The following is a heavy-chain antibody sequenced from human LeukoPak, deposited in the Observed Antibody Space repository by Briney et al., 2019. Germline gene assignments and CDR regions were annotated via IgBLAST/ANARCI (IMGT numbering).Heavy chain of an antibody. D-gene: IGHD6-13*01. CDR1: GGSISSYY. Sequence: PSETLSLTCTVSGGSISSYYWSWIRQVPEKGLEWIGYVYYTGTTNYNPSLKSRVTISVDTSKNQFSLNLSSVTAADTAVYYCVRGDYTTSWYWFDPWGQGTLVTVSS. J-gene: IGHJ5*02. CDR2: VYYTGTT. V-gene: IGHV4-59*01. CDR3: VRGDYTTSWYWFDP.